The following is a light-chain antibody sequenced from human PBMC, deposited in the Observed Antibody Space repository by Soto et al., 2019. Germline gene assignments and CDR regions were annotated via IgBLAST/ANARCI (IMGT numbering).Light chain of an antibody. J-gene: IGLJ2*01. Sequence: QSALTQPASVSGSPGQSITISCTGTSSDVGGYKYVSWYQQHPGKAPKLMIYDVSNRPSGVSNRFSGSKSGNTASLTISGLQAEDEADYYCSSYTSSSTLGVFGGRTKLTVL. V-gene: IGLV2-14*01. CDR3: SSYTSSSTLGV. CDR2: DVS. CDR1: SSDVGGYKY.